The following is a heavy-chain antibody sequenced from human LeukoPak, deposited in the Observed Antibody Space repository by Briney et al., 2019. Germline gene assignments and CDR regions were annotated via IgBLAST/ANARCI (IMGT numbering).Heavy chain of an antibody. Sequence: SETLSLTCAVYGGSFSGYYWSWIRQPPGKGLEWIGEINHSGSTNYNPSLKSRVTISVDTSKNQFSLKLSSVTAADTAVYYCARGTKLTSSMVRGVNRLYYFDYWGQGTLVTVSS. CDR2: INHSGST. J-gene: IGHJ4*02. V-gene: IGHV4-34*01. CDR1: GGSFSGYY. CDR3: ARGTKLTSSMVRGVNRLYYFDY. D-gene: IGHD3-10*01.